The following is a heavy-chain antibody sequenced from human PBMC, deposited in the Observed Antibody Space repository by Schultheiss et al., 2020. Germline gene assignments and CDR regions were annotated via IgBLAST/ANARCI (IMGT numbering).Heavy chain of an antibody. CDR1: GFTFSSYG. D-gene: IGHD3-9*01. V-gene: IGHV3-23*01. CDR3: AREALELRYFDWLSHFDY. J-gene: IGHJ4*02. CDR2: ISGSGGST. Sequence: GGSLRLSCAASGFTFSSYGMHWVRQAPGKGLEWVSAISGSGGSTYYADSVKGRFTISRDNSKNTLYLQMNSLRAEDTAVYYCAREALELRYFDWLSHFDYWGQGTLVTVSS.